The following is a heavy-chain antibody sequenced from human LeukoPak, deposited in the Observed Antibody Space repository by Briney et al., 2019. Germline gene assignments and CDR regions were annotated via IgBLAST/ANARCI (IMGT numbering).Heavy chain of an antibody. J-gene: IGHJ4*02. V-gene: IGHV5-51*01. CDR2: IYPGDSDT. D-gene: IGHD6-19*01. Sequence: GESLKISCTSSGYSITDYWIGWVRQMAGKGLEWMGIIYPGDSDTRYSPSFQGQVTISADKSISTAYLQWSSLKASDTAMYFCARHKGVAGTSPFDYWGQGTLVTVSS. CDR3: ARHKGVAGTSPFDY. CDR1: GYSITDYW.